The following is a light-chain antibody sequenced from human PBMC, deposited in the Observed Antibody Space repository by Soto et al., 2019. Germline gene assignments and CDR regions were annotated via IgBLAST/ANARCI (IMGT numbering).Light chain of an antibody. J-gene: IGLJ1*01. V-gene: IGLV1-44*01. Sequence: QSVLTQPPSASGTPGQRVTISCSGSNSNIGSNKVNWYQQLPGTAPKLLIYTSNQRPSGVPDRFSGSTSGNAASLTISGLQAGDEADYFCCSSAPESTYVFGTGTKLTVL. CDR1: NSNIGSNK. CDR2: TSN. CDR3: CSSAPESTYV.